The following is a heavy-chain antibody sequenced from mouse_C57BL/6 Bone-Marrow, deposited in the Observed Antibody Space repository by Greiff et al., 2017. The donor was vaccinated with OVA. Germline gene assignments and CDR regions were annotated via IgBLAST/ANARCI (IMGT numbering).Heavy chain of an antibody. CDR1: GYNFKNSY. D-gene: IGHD2-4*01. Sequence: VQLQQSVAELVRPGASVKLSCKASGYNFKNSYMHWVKQRPEQGLEWIGRIDPANGNTNYAPKFQGKATLTADTSSNTAYLQLSSLTSEDTAIYYCASGYDYGYYYAMDYWGQGTSVTVSS. CDR3: ASGYDYGYYYAMDY. J-gene: IGHJ4*01. CDR2: IDPANGNT. V-gene: IGHV14-3*01.